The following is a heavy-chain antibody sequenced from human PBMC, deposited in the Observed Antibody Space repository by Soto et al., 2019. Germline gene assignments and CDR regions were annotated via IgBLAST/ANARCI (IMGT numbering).Heavy chain of an antibody. Sequence: GGSLRLSCAASGFTFSSYSMNWVRQAPRKGLEWVSSISSSSSYIYYADSVKGRFTISRDNAKNSLYLQMNSLRAEDTAVYYCASYNWNSNGMGVWGQGTTVTVSS. CDR1: GFTFSSYS. J-gene: IGHJ6*02. D-gene: IGHD1-7*01. CDR2: ISSSSSYI. V-gene: IGHV3-21*01. CDR3: ASYNWNSNGMGV.